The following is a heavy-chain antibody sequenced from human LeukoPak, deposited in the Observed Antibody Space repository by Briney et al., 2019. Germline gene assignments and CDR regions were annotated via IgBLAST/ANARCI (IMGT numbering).Heavy chain of an antibody. Sequence: GGSLRLPCAASGFTFSSYGMHWVRQAPGKGLEWVAVISYDGSNKYYADSVKGRFTISRDNSKNTLYLQMNSLRAEDTAVYYCATPIAAAVIDYWGQGTLVTVSS. CDR3: ATPIAAAVIDY. CDR2: ISYDGSNK. J-gene: IGHJ4*02. D-gene: IGHD6-13*01. V-gene: IGHV3-30*03. CDR1: GFTFSSYG.